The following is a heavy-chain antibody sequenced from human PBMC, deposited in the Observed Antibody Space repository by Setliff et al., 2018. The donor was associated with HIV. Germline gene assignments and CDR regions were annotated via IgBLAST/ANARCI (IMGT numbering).Heavy chain of an antibody. D-gene: IGHD2-21*01. CDR2: INTETGDP. Sequence: ASVKVSCKTSGYRFIGHYLHWVRLAPGQGPEWVGWINTETGDPNYAQKFRGRVLMTRDTSITTAFLHVAKLTSDDTAIYYCATGIPSDLDYWGQGTLVTVSS. CDR3: ATGIPSDLDY. V-gene: IGHV1-2*02. J-gene: IGHJ4*01. CDR1: GYRFIGHY.